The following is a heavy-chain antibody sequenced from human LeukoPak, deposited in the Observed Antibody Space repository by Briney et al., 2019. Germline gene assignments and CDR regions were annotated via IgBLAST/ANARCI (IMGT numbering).Heavy chain of an antibody. CDR2: IYTSGST. CDR3: ARDGQGPHYYGSGSSRLKVAFDI. D-gene: IGHD3-10*01. Sequence: SETLSLTCTVSGGSISGYYWSWIRQPAGKGLEWIGRIYTSGSTNYNPSLKSRVTMSVDTSKNQFSLKLSSVTAADTAVYYCARDGQGPHYYGSGSSRLKVAFDIWGQGTMVTVSS. J-gene: IGHJ3*02. V-gene: IGHV4-4*07. CDR1: GGSISGYY.